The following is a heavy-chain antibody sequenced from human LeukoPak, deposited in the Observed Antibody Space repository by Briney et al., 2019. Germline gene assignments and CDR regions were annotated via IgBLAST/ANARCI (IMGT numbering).Heavy chain of an antibody. CDR1: GFTFSSYW. CDR3: ARGGGYSGSFNDY. J-gene: IGHJ4*02. V-gene: IGHV3-7*01. CDR2: IKQDGSEK. D-gene: IGHD1-26*01. Sequence: GGSLRLSCAASGFTFSSYWMSWVRQAPGKGLEWVANIKQDGSEKYYVDSVKGRFTISRDNAKNSLYLQMNSLRAEDTAVYYCARGGGYSGSFNDYWGQGTLVTVCS.